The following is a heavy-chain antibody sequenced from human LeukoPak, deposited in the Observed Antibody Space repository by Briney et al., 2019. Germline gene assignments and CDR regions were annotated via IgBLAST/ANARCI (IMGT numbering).Heavy chain of an antibody. CDR2: ITSSGDTI. CDR3: AREGGNWGEGYFDY. J-gene: IGHJ4*02. D-gene: IGHD7-27*01. Sequence: GGSLRLSCAASGFTFSDYYMSWIRQVPGKGLEWVSYITSSGDTIYYADSVKGRFTISRDIPENSVYLQMNSLRAEDTAVYYCAREGGNWGEGYFDYWGQGTLVTVST. CDR1: GFTFSDYY. V-gene: IGHV3-11*01.